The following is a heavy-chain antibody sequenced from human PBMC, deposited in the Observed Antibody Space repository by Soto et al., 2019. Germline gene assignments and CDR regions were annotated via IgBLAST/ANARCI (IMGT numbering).Heavy chain of an antibody. CDR3: AKTSYWSGYSPLDY. Sequence: GGSLRLSCAASGFTFSSYGMHWVRQAPGKGLEWVAVISYDGSNKYYADSVKGRFTISRDNSKNTLYLQMNSLRAEDTAVYYCAKTSYWSGYSPLDYWGQGTLVTVSS. J-gene: IGHJ4*02. CDR2: ISYDGSNK. V-gene: IGHV3-30*18. D-gene: IGHD3-3*01. CDR1: GFTFSSYG.